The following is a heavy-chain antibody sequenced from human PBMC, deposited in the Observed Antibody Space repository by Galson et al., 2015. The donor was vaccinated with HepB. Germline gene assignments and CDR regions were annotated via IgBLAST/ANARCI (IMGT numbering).Heavy chain of an antibody. V-gene: IGHV5-51*01. J-gene: IGHJ4*03. D-gene: IGHD6-19*01. CDR2: ISPGDSDT. Sequence: QSGAEVKKPGESLKISCKGSGYSFTTNWIGWVRQMPGKGLEWMGMISPGDSDTRYSPSFQGQVTISADKSSSTAYLQWSSLKASDTAMYYCARMEKQWHYFDYWGQGTTVIVSS. CDR1: GYSFTTNW. CDR3: ARMEKQWHYFDY.